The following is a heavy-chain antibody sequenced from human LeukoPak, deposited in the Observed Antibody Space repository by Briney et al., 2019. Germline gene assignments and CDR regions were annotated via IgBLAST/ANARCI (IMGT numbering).Heavy chain of an antibody. Sequence: GGSLRLSCAASGFTFDDYAMHWVRQAPGKGLEWVSGISWNSGSIDYADSVKGRFTISRDNAKNSLYLRMNSLRAEDTALYYCAKAYCSSTSCSCFDYWGQGTLVTVSS. V-gene: IGHV3-9*01. J-gene: IGHJ4*02. CDR2: ISWNSGSI. CDR1: GFTFDDYA. CDR3: AKAYCSSTSCSCFDY. D-gene: IGHD2-2*01.